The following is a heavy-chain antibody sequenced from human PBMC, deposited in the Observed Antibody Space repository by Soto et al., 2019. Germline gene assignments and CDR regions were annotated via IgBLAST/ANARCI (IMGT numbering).Heavy chain of an antibody. V-gene: IGHV4-4*02. Sequence: SETLSLTCAVSGDSISSSVWWTFVRQPPGKGLEWIGEVFHTGNTYYNPSLKSRLTMSVDKSRNEFSLKLTSVTAADTAIYYCARKAWVRFDYWGQGALVTVSS. J-gene: IGHJ4*02. CDR3: ARKAWVRFDY. CDR1: GDSISSSVW. D-gene: IGHD7-27*01. CDR2: VFHTGNT.